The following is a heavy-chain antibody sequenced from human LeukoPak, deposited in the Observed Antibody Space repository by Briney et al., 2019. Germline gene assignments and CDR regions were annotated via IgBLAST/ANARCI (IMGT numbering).Heavy chain of an antibody. CDR3: AREDDSRFDY. CDR1: GFTFSSYS. CDR2: ISSSSSYI. D-gene: IGHD2-15*01. Sequence: PGGSLRLSCAASGFTFSSYSMNWVRQAPGKGLEWVSSISSSSSYIYYADSVKGRFTISRDNAKNSLFLQMNSLRAEDTALYYCAREDDSRFDYWGQGTLVTVSS. V-gene: IGHV3-21*01. J-gene: IGHJ4*02.